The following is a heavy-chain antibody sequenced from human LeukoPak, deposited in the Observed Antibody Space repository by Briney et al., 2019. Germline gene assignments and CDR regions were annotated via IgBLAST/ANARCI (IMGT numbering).Heavy chain of an antibody. CDR2: TYYRSKWYN. J-gene: IGHJ3*02. V-gene: IGHV6-1*01. D-gene: IGHD3-9*01. CDR3: ARDGQPVLRYFDWLIPDAFDI. CDR1: GDSVSSNSAA. Sequence: PSQTLSLTCAISGDSVSSNSAAWNWIRQSPSRGLEWLGRTYYRSKWYNDYAVSVKSRITINPDTSKNQFSLQLNSATPEDTAVYYCARDGQPVLRYFDWLIPDAFDIWGQGTMVTVSS.